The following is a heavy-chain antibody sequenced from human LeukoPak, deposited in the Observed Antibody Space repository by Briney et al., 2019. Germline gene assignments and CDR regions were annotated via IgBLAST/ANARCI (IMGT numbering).Heavy chain of an antibody. CDR2: IWYDGSNK. V-gene: IGHV3-33*01. D-gene: IGHD6-13*01. CDR1: GFTFSTYA. J-gene: IGHJ4*02. Sequence: GGSLRLSCAASGFTFSTYAMHWVRQAPGKGLEWVAVIWYDGSNKYYADSVKGRFTISRDNSKNTLYLHMNSLRAEDTAVYYCAREELLVARLSRGVDYWGQGALVTVSS. CDR3: AREELLVARLSRGVDY.